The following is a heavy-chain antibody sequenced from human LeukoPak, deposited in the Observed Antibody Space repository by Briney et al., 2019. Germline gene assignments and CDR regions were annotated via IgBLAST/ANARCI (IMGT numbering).Heavy chain of an antibody. CDR2: VNRVGYT. Sequence: SETLSLTCAVHGASFAGYSWSWIRQSPGKGLEWIGEVNRVGYTIYTPSLKCRVNISIDTSTTQFSLRLSSVTVADTAVYFCARERVVSDYNWFDPWGQGTLVTVSS. D-gene: IGHD6-25*01. J-gene: IGHJ5*02. CDR1: GASFAGYS. V-gene: IGHV4-34*01. CDR3: ARERVVSDYNWFDP.